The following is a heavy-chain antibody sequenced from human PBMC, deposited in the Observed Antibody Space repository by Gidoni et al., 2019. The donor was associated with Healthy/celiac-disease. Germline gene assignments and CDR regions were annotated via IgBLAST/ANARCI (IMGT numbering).Heavy chain of an antibody. CDR1: GFPFGVYA. J-gene: IGHJ3*02. CDR3: TRDPWPFSLGDAFDI. V-gene: IGHV3-49*04. CDR2: IRSKAYGGTT. D-gene: IGHD3-9*01. Sequence: EVQLVESGGGLVQPGRSLRLSGTASGFPFGVYAMSWVLQAPGKGLEWVGFIRSKAYGGTTEYAASVKGRFTISRDDSKSIAYLQMNSLKTEDTAVYYCTRDPWPFSLGDAFDIWGQGTMVTVSS.